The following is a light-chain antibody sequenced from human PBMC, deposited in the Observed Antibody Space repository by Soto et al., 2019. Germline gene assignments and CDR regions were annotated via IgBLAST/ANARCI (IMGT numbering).Light chain of an antibody. CDR2: GAS. J-gene: IGKJ1*01. CDR3: QQYGPSRT. V-gene: IGKV3-20*01. Sequence: EIVMTQSPATLSVSPGERATLSCRASQRINTSYLAWYQQKPGQAPRLLISGASIRATGIPDRFSGSGSGTDFTLTISRLEPEDFAVYYCQQYGPSRTFGQGTNVDIK. CDR1: QRINTSY.